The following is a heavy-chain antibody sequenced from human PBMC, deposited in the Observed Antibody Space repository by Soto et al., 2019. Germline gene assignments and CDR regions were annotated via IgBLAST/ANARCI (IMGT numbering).Heavy chain of an antibody. CDR3: GYLPDYYYGMDV. CDR1: GGTFSSYA. J-gene: IGHJ6*02. D-gene: IGHD2-15*01. V-gene: IGHV1-69*12. CDR2: IIPIFGTA. Sequence: QVQLVQSGAEVKKPGSSVKVSCKASGGTFSSYAISWVRQAPGQGLEWMGGIIPIFGTANYAQKFQGRVTITADESTSTDYMELSSVRSEDTAVYYCGYLPDYYYGMDVWGQGTTVTVSS.